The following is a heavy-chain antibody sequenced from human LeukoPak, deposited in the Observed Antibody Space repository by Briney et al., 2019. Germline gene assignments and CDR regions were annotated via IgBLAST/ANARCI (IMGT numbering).Heavy chain of an antibody. CDR3: ASPRIAAAGTLMVDY. V-gene: IGHV3-48*01. J-gene: IGHJ4*02. CDR2: ISSSSTI. D-gene: IGHD6-13*01. CDR1: GFTFSSYS. Sequence: GGSLRLSCAASGFTFSSYSMNWVRQAPGKGLEWLSYISSSSTIYYADSVKGRFTISRDNAKNSLYLQMNSLRAEDTAVYYCASPRIAAAGTLMVDYWGQGTLVTVSS.